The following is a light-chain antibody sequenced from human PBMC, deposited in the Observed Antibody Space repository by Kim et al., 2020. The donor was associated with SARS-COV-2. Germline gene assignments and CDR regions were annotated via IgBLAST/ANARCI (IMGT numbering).Light chain of an antibody. V-gene: IGLV1-44*01. CDR1: SSNLGRHA. J-gene: IGLJ3*02. CDR3: ATWDVSLNGWV. Sequence: GQRVTISGSGSSSNLGRHAVNGYQQLPGSAAKVCIYTDDQRPSGVRGRFSGSRSGTSASLAISGLQSEDEADYYCATWDVSLNGWVFGGGTQLTVL. CDR2: TDD.